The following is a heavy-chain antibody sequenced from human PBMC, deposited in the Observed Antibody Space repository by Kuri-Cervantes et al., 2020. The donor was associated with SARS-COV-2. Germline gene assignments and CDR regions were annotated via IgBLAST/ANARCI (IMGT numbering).Heavy chain of an antibody. D-gene: IGHD5-18*01. CDR1: GGSISSDF. J-gene: IGHJ6*02. Sequence: ESLKISCTVSGGSISSDFWNWIRQPPGKGLEWIGYIYYSGSTNYNPSLKSRVTISVDTSKNQFSLKLSSVTAADTAVYYCARGPIQTLWAPRYGMDVWGQGTTVTVSS. CDR3: ARGPIQTLWAPRYGMDV. V-gene: IGHV4-59*12. CDR2: IYYSGST.